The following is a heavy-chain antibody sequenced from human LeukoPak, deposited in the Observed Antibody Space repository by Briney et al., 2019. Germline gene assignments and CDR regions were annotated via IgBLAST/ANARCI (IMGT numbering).Heavy chain of an antibody. CDR2: ISAYNGNT. D-gene: IGHD3-3*01. CDR1: GYTFTSYG. CDR3: ARDFGLQQVTIFGVVIKDAFDI. J-gene: IGHJ3*02. V-gene: IGHV1-18*01. Sequence: GASVKVSCKASGYTFTSYGISWVRQAPGQGLEWMGWISAYNGNTNYAQKLQGRVTMTTDTSTSTAYMGLRSLRSDDTAVYYCARDFGLQQVTIFGVVIKDAFDIWGQGTMVTVSS.